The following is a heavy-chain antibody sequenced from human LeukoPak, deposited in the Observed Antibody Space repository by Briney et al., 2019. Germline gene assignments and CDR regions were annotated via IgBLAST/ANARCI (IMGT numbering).Heavy chain of an antibody. D-gene: IGHD4/OR15-4a*01. Sequence: SETLSLTCTVSGGSITSDYWSWIRQPAGKGLEWMGRIFTSGSTSYNPSLKSRVTMSLDTSKNQFYLKLSSVTAADTAVYFCSRGGANGLWGQGTLVTVSS. CDR1: GGSITSDY. V-gene: IGHV4-4*07. CDR2: IFTSGST. J-gene: IGHJ4*02. CDR3: SRGGANGL.